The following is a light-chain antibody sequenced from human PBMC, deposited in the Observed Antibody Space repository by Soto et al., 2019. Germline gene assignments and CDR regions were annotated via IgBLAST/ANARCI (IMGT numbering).Light chain of an antibody. CDR3: QQYVNWPPWT. CDR1: ESVRSN. CDR2: GVS. Sequence: EIVIKQGPDTLSVSTGEVATIACRASESVRSNLAWDQQKPGQAPMLLIYGVSTRATGIPARFSGSGSETEFTRHMRHLQSEDFAFYYRQQYVNWPPWTFGQGNKV. V-gene: IGKV3-15*01. J-gene: IGKJ1*01.